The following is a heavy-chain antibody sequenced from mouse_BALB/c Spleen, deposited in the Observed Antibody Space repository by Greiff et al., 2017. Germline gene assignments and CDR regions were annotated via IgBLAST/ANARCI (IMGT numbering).Heavy chain of an antibody. J-gene: IGHJ2*01. D-gene: IGHD2-4*01. V-gene: IGHV1-69*02. CDR3: TRLGLRQGFDY. Sequence: QVQLKQPGAELVRPGASVKLSCKASGYTFTSYWINWVKQRPGQGLEWIGNIYPSDSYTNYNQKFKDKATLTVDKSSSTAYMQLSSPTSEDSAVYYCTRLGLRQGFDYWGQGTTLTVSS. CDR2: IYPSDSYT. CDR1: GYTFTSYW.